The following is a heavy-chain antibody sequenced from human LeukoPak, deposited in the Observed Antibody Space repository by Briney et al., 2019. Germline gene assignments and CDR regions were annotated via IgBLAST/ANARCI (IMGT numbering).Heavy chain of an antibody. V-gene: IGHV3-23*01. CDR2: ISGSGGDT. Sequence: GGSLRLSCAASGFTFSSYAMSWVRQAPGKGLEWVSAISGSGGDTYYTDSVKGRFTISRDNARNTLYLQMNSLRAEDTAVYYCARGGPIYCSGDSCYPGDYWDQGTLVTVSS. CDR1: GFTFSSYA. J-gene: IGHJ4*02. CDR3: ARGGPIYCSGDSCYPGDY. D-gene: IGHD2-15*01.